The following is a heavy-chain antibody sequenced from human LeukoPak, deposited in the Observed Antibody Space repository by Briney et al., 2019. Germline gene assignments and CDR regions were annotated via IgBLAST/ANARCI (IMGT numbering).Heavy chain of an antibody. V-gene: IGHV3-30*04. CDR3: ARDSVGATHGFDY. CDR1: GFTFSSYA. J-gene: IGHJ4*02. D-gene: IGHD1-26*01. CDR2: ISYDGSNK. Sequence: TGGSLRLSCAASGFTFSSYAMHWVRQAPGKGLEWVAVISYDGSNKYYADSVKGRFTISRDNSKNTLYLQMNSLRAEDTAVYYCARDSVGATHGFDYWGQGTLVTISS.